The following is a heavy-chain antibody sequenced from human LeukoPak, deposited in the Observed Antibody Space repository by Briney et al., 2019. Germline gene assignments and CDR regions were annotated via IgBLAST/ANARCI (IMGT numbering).Heavy chain of an antibody. D-gene: IGHD4-17*01. CDR2: LYSGGRI. V-gene: IGHV4-39*01. CDR3: ARVPTVTFFDY. Sequence: SETLSLTCSVSVGSFSGSYYWVWIRQPPGKGLEWIGSLYSGGRIYYNPSLKSRVTISVDTSKNQFSLKLSSVTAADTAVYYCARVPTVTFFDYWGQGTLVTVSS. J-gene: IGHJ4*02. CDR1: VGSFSGSYY.